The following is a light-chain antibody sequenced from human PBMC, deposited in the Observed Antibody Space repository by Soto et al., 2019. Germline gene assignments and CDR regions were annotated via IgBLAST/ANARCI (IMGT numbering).Light chain of an antibody. CDR3: QSYDSTLSARYV. CDR2: GNN. Sequence: QSVLTHPPSVSGAPGQRVTISCTGSSSNIGANYDVHWYQHRPGTAPKLLIFGNNNRPSGVPDRFSGSKSGTSASLAITGLQAEDEGDYYCQSYDSTLSARYVFGTGTKVTV. CDR1: SSNIGANYD. J-gene: IGLJ1*01. V-gene: IGLV1-40*01.